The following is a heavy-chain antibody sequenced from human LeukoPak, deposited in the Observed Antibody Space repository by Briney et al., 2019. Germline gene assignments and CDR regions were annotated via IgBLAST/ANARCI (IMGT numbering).Heavy chain of an antibody. Sequence: ASVKVSCKASGYTFTSYYMHWVRQAPGQGLEWMGIINPSGGSTSYAQKFRGRVTMTRDTSTSTVYMELSSLRSEDTAVYYCAREAGYDGDYDPAHFDYWGQGTLVTVSS. D-gene: IGHD4-17*01. J-gene: IGHJ4*02. CDR3: AREAGYDGDYDPAHFDY. CDR2: INPSGGST. CDR1: GYTFTSYY. V-gene: IGHV1-46*01.